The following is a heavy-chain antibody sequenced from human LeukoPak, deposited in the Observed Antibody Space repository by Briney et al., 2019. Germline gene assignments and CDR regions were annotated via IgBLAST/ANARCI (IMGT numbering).Heavy chain of an antibody. J-gene: IGHJ4*03. Sequence: GGSLRLSCTAYSLLFRTYSMNWARQAPGKGLEWVSSINSRGSDEYYADSVKGRFTISRDNAKNSLYLQMNSLRAEDTAVYYCATAVAGATYFGYCGPGALVTVSS. CDR3: ATAVAGATYFGY. D-gene: IGHD1-26*01. V-gene: IGHV3-21*01. CDR2: INSRGSDE. CDR1: SLLFRTYS.